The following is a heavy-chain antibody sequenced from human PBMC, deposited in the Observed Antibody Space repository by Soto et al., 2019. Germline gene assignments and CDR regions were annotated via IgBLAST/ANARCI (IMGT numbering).Heavy chain of an antibody. CDR1: GYTFTSYA. CDR3: AREVSLKGGYDAFDI. CDR2: INAGNGNT. V-gene: IGHV1-3*01. D-gene: IGHD5-18*01. J-gene: IGHJ3*02. Sequence: GASVKVSCKASGYTFTSYAMHWVRQAPGQRLEWMGWINAGNGNTKYSQKFQGRVTITRDTSASTAYMELSSLRSEDTAVYYCAREVSLKGGYDAFDIWGQGTMVTVSS.